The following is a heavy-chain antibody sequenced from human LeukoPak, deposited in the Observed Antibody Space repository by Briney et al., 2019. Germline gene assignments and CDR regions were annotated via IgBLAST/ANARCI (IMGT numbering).Heavy chain of an antibody. CDR1: GYTFTSYD. J-gene: IGHJ4*02. V-gene: IGHV1-2*02. CDR3: ARDGPSVMVEFDY. Sequence: ASVKVSCKASGYTFTSYDINWVRQATGQGLELMGSINPNSGATNHVQKFQGRVTMTRDTSISTVYMELSRLRSEDTAVYYCARDGPSVMVEFDYWGQGTLVTVSS. D-gene: IGHD2-15*01. CDR2: INPNSGAT.